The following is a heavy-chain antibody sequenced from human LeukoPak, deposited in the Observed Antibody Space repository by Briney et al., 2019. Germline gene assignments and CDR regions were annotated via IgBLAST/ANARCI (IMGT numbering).Heavy chain of an antibody. CDR2: IIPILGIA. J-gene: IGHJ4*02. Sequence: SVKLSCKASGGTFSSYTISWVRQAPGQGLEWMGRIIPILGIANYAQKFQGRVTITADKSTSTAYMELSSLRSEDTAVYYCAILSGYLPRNFDYWGQGTLVTVPS. D-gene: IGHD3-22*01. CDR1: GGTFSSYT. V-gene: IGHV1-69*02. CDR3: AILSGYLPRNFDY.